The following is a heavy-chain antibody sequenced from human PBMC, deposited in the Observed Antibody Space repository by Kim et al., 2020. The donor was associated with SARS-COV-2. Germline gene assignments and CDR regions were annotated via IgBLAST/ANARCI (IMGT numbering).Heavy chain of an antibody. Sequence: GGSLRLSCAVSGFTFSSYAMSWVRQAPGKGLEWVSTISGSGGSTYYADSVKGRFTISRDKSKNTLYLQMNSLRADDTAVYYCAKATYAVPSPMRDGAGLVAYWGQGTLVTVSS. J-gene: IGHJ4*02. D-gene: IGHD2-2*01. CDR3: AKATYAVPSPMRDGAGLVAY. CDR2: ISGSGGST. CDR1: GFTFSSYA. V-gene: IGHV3-23*01.